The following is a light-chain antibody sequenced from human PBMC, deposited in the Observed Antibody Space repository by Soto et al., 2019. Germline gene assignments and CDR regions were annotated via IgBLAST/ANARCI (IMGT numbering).Light chain of an antibody. CDR1: SSDVGGYNY. CDR3: SPYAGSNNVV. V-gene: IGLV2-8*01. J-gene: IGLJ2*01. CDR2: EVS. Sequence: QSALTQPPSASGSPGQSVTISCTGTSSDVGGYNYVSWYQQHPGKAPKLMIYEVSKRPSGVPDRFSGSKSGNTASLTVSGVQAEDEADYYCSPYAGSNNVVFGGGTKLTVL.